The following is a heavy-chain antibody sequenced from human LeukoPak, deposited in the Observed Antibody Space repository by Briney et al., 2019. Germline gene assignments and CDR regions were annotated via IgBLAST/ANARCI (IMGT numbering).Heavy chain of an antibody. Sequence: SETLSLTCTVSGGSISSSSYYWSWIRQPPGKGLEWIGSIYYSGSTYYNPSLKSRVTISVDTSKNQFSLKLSSVTAADTAVYYCARGRDYYDSSGYYYPYYFDYWGQGTLVTVSS. CDR1: GGSISSSSYY. CDR3: ARGRDYYDSSGYYYPYYFDY. J-gene: IGHJ4*02. CDR2: IYYSGST. D-gene: IGHD3-22*01. V-gene: IGHV4-39*07.